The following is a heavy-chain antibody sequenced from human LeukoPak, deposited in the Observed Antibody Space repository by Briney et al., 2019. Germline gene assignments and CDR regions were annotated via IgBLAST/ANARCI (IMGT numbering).Heavy chain of an antibody. V-gene: IGHV1-8*01. J-gene: IGHJ4*02. CDR1: GYTFTSYD. D-gene: IGHD6-19*01. CDR3: ARGPYGAVAGTFGDLDY. Sequence: ASVKVSCKASGYTFTSYDINWVRQATGQGLEWMGWMNPNSGNTGYAQKFQGRVTMTRNTSISTAYMELSSLRSEDTAVYYCARGPYGAVAGTFGDLDYWGQGTLATVSS. CDR2: MNPNSGNT.